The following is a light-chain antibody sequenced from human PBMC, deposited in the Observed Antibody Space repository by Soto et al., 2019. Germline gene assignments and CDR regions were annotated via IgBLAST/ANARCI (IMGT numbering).Light chain of an antibody. V-gene: IGKV3-20*01. J-gene: IGKJ1*01. CDR2: GAS. CDR1: QSVSSRF. Sequence: EIVLTQSPGTLSLSPGERATLSCRASQSVSSRFLAWYQQKPGQAPRLLMYGASSRATGIPARISGSVSGTEFTLTIASLQSEDFAVYYCQQYSSWLWTFGQGTKVEIK. CDR3: QQYSSWLWT.